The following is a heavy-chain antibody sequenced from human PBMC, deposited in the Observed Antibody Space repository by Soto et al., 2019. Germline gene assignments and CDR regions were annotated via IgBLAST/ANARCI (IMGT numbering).Heavy chain of an antibody. D-gene: IGHD3-22*01. CDR3: AREGHSYYYDSSGYRMDV. J-gene: IGHJ6*02. CDR2: IIPIFGTA. Sequence: GASVKVSCKASGGTFSSYAISWVRQAPGQGLEWMGGIIPIFGTANYAQKFQGRVTITADESTSTAYMELSSLRSEDTAVYYCAREGHSYYYDSSGYRMDVWGQATTVTVSS. V-gene: IGHV1-69*13. CDR1: GGTFSSYA.